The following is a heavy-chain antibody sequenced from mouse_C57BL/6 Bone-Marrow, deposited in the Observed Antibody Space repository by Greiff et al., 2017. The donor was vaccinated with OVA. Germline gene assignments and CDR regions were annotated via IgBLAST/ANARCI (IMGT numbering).Heavy chain of an antibody. V-gene: IGHV5-12*01. CDR2: ISNGGGST. D-gene: IGHD1-1*01. Sequence: EVHLVESGGGLVQPGGSLKLSCAASGFTFSDYYMYWVRQTPEKRLEWVAYISNGGGSTYYPDPVKGRFTISRDNAKNTLYLQMSRRKAEDTAMYYCERRGVYYDGSSPYWYFDVGGTGTTVTVSS. CDR1: GFTFSDYY. J-gene: IGHJ1*03. CDR3: ERRGVYYDGSSPYWYFDV.